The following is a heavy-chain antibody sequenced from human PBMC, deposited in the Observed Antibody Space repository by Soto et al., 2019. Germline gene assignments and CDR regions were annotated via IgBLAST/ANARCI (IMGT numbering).Heavy chain of an antibody. Sequence: EVQLVESGGGLVQPGGSLRLSCAASGFTFSSYSMNWVRQAPGKGLEWVSYISSSSSTIYYADSVKGRFTISRDNAKNSLYLQMNSLRAEDTAVYYCARDLEGYFDYWGQGTLVTVSS. J-gene: IGHJ4*02. CDR2: ISSSSSTI. V-gene: IGHV3-48*01. CDR3: ARDLEGYFDY. D-gene: IGHD1-1*01. CDR1: GFTFSSYS.